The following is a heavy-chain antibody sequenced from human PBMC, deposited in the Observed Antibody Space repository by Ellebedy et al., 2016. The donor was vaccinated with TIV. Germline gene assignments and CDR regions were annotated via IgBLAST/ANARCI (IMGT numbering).Heavy chain of an antibody. CDR1: GFSFSSYW. D-gene: IGHD4-17*01. CDR2: IRQDGNEK. CDR3: AREGAYGDYAQVSFPFDP. V-gene: IGHV3-7*01. Sequence: GESLKISCAASGFSFSSYWMSWVRQAPGKGLEWVVSIRQDGNEKDYLDSVKGRFTISRDNGKNSLELQMKSLRVEDSALYYCAREGAYGDYAQVSFPFDPWGQGTLVIVSS. J-gene: IGHJ5*02.